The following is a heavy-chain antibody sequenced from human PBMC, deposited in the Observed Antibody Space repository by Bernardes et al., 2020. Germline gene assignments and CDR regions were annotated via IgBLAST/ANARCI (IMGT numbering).Heavy chain of an antibody. CDR3: ARHRYSAYEKRDYYYYYGMDF. CDR1: GYSFTSYW. V-gene: IGHV5-51*01. D-gene: IGHD5-12*01. CDR2: IYPGDSSV. Sequence: GESLKISCKGSGYSFTSYWIGWVRQMPGKGLEWMGIIYPGDSSVRYSPSFQGQVTISADNSISTAYLQWSGLKASDTATYYCARHRYSAYEKRDYYYYYGMDFWGQGTTVTVSS. J-gene: IGHJ6*02.